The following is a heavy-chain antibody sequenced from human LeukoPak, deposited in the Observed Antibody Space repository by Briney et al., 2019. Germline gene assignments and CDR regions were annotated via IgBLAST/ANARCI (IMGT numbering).Heavy chain of an antibody. CDR3: ARVGIYGDLFDY. CDR2: IYYSGST. Sequence: SETLSLTCTVSGGSISSYYWSWIRQPPGKGLKWIGYIYYSGSTNYNPSLKSRVTISVDTSKNQFSLKLSSVTAADTAVHYCARVGIYGDLFDYWGQGTLVTVSS. CDR1: GGSISSYY. V-gene: IGHV4-59*01. D-gene: IGHD4-17*01. J-gene: IGHJ4*02.